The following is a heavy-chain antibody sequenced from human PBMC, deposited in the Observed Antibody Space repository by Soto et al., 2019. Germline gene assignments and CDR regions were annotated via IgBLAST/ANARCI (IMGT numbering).Heavy chain of an antibody. Sequence: SETLSLTCTVSGGSISPYYWSWIRQFPGKGLEWLGYIYYRGSTDYNPSLKSRGTISVETSKNQFSLNLSSLTAADTAVYYCARDLRFQGHDYADYLGYGMDVWGQGTTVTVSS. J-gene: IGHJ6*02. CDR3: ARDLRFQGHDYADYLGYGMDV. V-gene: IGHV4-59*01. D-gene: IGHD4-17*01. CDR1: GGSISPYY. CDR2: IYYRGST.